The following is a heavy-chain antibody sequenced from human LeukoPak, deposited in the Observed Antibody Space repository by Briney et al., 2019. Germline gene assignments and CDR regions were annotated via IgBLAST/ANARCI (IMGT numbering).Heavy chain of an antibody. CDR3: SRVERSSINNYYYYMAV. CDR2: SRSRAHGGTT. Sequence: PAGGSLRLSCTAFGFTFGENAMIWFRQSPGKGLEWVSLSRSRAHGGTTEYAASVMGRFTMSRDDSKNIAYLQMNSLETEDTAVYYCSRVERSSINNYYYYMAVWGKGTSVTVSS. CDR1: GFTFGENA. D-gene: IGHD2-2*01. J-gene: IGHJ6*03. V-gene: IGHV3-49*03.